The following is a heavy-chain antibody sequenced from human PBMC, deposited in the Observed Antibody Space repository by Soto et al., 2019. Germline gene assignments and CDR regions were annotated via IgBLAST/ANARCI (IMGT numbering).Heavy chain of an antibody. CDR2: ISGSGGST. D-gene: IGHD3-3*01. CDR3: AKMGMYYDFWSGYYPTDWFDP. CDR1: GFTFSSSA. Sequence: PGGSLRLSCAASGFTFSSSAMSWVRQAPGKGLEWVSAISGSGGSTYYADSVKGRFTISRDNSKNTLYLQMNSLRAEDTAVYYCAKMGMYYDFWSGYYPTDWFDPWGQGTLVTV. J-gene: IGHJ5*02. V-gene: IGHV3-23*01.